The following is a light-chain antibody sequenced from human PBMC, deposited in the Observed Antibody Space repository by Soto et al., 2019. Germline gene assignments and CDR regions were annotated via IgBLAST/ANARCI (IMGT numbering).Light chain of an antibody. CDR2: DAS. J-gene: IGKJ1*01. V-gene: IGKV3-15*01. Sequence: IVLTQSPATLSLSPGERATLSCRASQSVSHNLAWYQQKPGQAPRLLLYDASTRATGIPARFSGSGSGTELTLTISSLQSEDFAVYYCQQYKNWLTWTFGQGTKVDIK. CDR1: QSVSHN. CDR3: QQYKNWLTWT.